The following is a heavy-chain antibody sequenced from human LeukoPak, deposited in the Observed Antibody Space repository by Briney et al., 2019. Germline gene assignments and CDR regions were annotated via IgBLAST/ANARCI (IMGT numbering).Heavy chain of an antibody. V-gene: IGHV3-23*01. CDR3: AKDLQGYTAMIT. D-gene: IGHD5-18*01. Sequence: PGGALRLSCAASGFTVSSDYMNWVRQAPGKGLEWVSAISGSGGSTYSSDSVKGRFTISRDNSKNTLYLQMNSLGAEDTAVYYCAKDLQGYTAMITWGQGTLVTVS. CDR1: GFTVSSDY. CDR2: ISGSGGST. J-gene: IGHJ5*02.